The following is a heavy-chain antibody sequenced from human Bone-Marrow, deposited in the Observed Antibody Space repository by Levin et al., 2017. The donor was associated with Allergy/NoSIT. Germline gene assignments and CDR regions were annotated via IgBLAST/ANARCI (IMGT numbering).Heavy chain of an antibody. CDR2: MDPDTGKT. D-gene: IGHD1-20*01. V-gene: IGHV1-8*01. CDR3: VREGSGSMTGYHN. CDR1: GYAFITYD. J-gene: IGHJ4*02. Sequence: GESLKISCKASGYAFITYDINWVRQALGQGPEWMGWMDPDTGKTGYAQKFQGRVTMTSENSLNTAYMELRSLNSDDTAVYYCVREGSGSMTGYHNWGQGTLVTVSA.